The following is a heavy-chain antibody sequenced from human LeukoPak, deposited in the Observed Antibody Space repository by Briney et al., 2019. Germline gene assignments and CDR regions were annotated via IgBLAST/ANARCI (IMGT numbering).Heavy chain of an antibody. CDR2: INHSGST. CDR3: AKALVAYDFWSGYLYYFAT. Sequence: SETLSLTCTVSGDSISTSNSYWSWIRQPPGKGLEWIGEINHSGSTNYNPSLKSRVTISVDTSKNQFSLKLSSVTAADTAVYSCAKALVAYDFWSGYLYYFATWGREPWSPSPQ. CDR1: GDSISTSNSY. J-gene: IGHJ4*02. V-gene: IGHV4-39*07. D-gene: IGHD3-3*01.